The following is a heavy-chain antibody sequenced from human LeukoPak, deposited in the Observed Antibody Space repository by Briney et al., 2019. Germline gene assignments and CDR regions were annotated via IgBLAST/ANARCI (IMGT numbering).Heavy chain of an antibody. J-gene: IGHJ6*02. CDR1: GFTFSSYG. V-gene: IGHV3-30*18. Sequence: GGSLRLSCAASGFTFSSYGMHWVRQAPGKGLEGLAVISYDGSNKYYADSVKGRFTISRDNSNNTPYLQMNSPRAEDTAVYYCAKDPWRVGLMDVWGQGTTVTVSS. D-gene: IGHD3-10*01. CDR2: ISYDGSNK. CDR3: AKDPWRVGLMDV.